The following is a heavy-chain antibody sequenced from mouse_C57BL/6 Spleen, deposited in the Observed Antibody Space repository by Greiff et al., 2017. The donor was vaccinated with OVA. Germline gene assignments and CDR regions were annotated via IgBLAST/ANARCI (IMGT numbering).Heavy chain of an antibody. CDR3: ARYEEAMDY. CDR2: INPNTGGT. Sequence: EVQGVESGPELVKPGASVKISCKASGYSFTGYYMNWVKQSPEKSLEWIGEINPNTGGTTYNQKFKAKATLTVDKSSSTAYMQLKSLTSEDSAVYYCARYEEAMDYWGQGTSVTVSS. J-gene: IGHJ4*01. CDR1: GYSFTGYY. D-gene: IGHD2-3*01. V-gene: IGHV1-42*01.